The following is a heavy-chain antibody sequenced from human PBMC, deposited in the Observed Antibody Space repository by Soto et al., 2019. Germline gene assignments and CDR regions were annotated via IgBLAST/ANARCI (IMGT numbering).Heavy chain of an antibody. J-gene: IGHJ5*02. CDR3: ARDRRRRAVARTCWFDP. D-gene: IGHD6-19*01. Sequence: ASVKVSCKASGYTFTSYGISWVRQAPRQGLEWMGWISAYNGNTNYAQKLQGRVTMTTDTSTSTAYMELRSLRSDDTAVYYCARDRRRRAVARTCWFDPWGQGTLVIVAS. CDR1: GYTFTSYG. V-gene: IGHV1-18*01. CDR2: ISAYNGNT.